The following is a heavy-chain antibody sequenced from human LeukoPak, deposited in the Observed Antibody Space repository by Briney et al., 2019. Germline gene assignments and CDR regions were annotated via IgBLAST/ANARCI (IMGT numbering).Heavy chain of an antibody. V-gene: IGHV3-23*01. CDR2: ISGSGGST. D-gene: IGHD3-22*01. J-gene: IGHJ4*02. CDR3: AKDRYYYDSSALQYYFDY. Sequence: GGSLRLSCAASGFTFSSYAMTWVRQAPGKGLEWVSAISGSGGSTYYAASVKGRFTISRDNSKNTLYLQMNSLRAEDTAVYYCAKDRYYYDSSALQYYFDYWGQGTLVTVSS. CDR1: GFTFSSYA.